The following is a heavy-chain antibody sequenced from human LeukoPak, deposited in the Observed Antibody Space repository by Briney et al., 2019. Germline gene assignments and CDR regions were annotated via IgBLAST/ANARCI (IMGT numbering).Heavy chain of an antibody. J-gene: IGHJ3*02. CDR3: AKGLGYCGGDCYSRGGYAFDI. CDR2: ISGSGGST. V-gene: IGHV3-23*01. D-gene: IGHD2-21*02. Sequence: GGSLRLSCAASGFTFSSYAMSWVRQAPGKGLEWVSAISGSGGSTYYADSVKGRFTISRDNSKNTLYLQMNSLRAEDTAVYYCAKGLGYCGGDCYSRGGYAFDIWGQGTMVTVSS. CDR1: GFTFSSYA.